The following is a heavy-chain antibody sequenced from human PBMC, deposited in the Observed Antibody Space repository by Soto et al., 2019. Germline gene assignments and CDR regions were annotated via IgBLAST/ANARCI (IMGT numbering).Heavy chain of an antibody. CDR1: GDSVSSPYS. V-gene: IGHV4-4*02. D-gene: IGHD6-19*01. Sequence: QVQLQESGPGLVKPSGTLSLTCAVSGDSVSSPYSWGWVRQPPGKGLEWLGEVFHTGTTSYNPSLRSRVTISMDKSNNQFSLDLSSVTAADTAVYYCARSAGWYAVHSWGPGTLVIVSS. CDR3: ARSAGWYAVHS. CDR2: VFHTGTT. J-gene: IGHJ4*02.